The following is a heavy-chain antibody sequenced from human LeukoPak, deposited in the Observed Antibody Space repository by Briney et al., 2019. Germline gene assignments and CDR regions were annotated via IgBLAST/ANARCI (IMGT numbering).Heavy chain of an antibody. CDR1: GYTFTGYY. D-gene: IGHD2-15*01. Sequence: ASVKVSCKASGYTFTGYYKHWVRQAPGQGLEWMGWINPNSGGTNYAQKFQGRVTMTRDTSISTAYMELSRLRSDDTAVYYCARDGSGGGSCDYWGQGTLVTVSS. V-gene: IGHV1-2*02. CDR3: ARDGSGGGSCDY. CDR2: INPNSGGT. J-gene: IGHJ4*02.